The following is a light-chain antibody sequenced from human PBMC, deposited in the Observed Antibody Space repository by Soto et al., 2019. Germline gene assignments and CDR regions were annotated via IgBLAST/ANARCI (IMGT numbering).Light chain of an antibody. CDR2: SNN. J-gene: IGLJ2*01. Sequence: QSVLTQPPSASGTPGQRVTISCSGSNSNIESNTVNWYQQLPGTAPKLHIYSNNQRPSGVPDRFSGSKSGTSASLAISGLQSDDEADYYCAAWDDSLNGPVVFGGGTKLTVL. CDR3: AAWDDSLNGPVV. CDR1: NSNIESNT. V-gene: IGLV1-44*01.